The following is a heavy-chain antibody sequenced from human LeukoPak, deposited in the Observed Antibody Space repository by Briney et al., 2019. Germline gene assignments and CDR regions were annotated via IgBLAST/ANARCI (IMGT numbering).Heavy chain of an antibody. CDR3: VRVRGYWQVRGYLDY. D-gene: IGHD3-10*01. CDR1: GGSMSSSSYY. CDR2: IYYSGAN. Sequence: SETLSLTCTVSGGSMSSSSYYWGWIRQSPGKGLEWVGSIYYSGANHYNPSLKSRVTMSVDTSKNQISVKLTSVTATDTAVYYCVRVRGYWQVRGYLDYWGQGTQVTVSS. V-gene: IGHV4-39*02. J-gene: IGHJ4*02.